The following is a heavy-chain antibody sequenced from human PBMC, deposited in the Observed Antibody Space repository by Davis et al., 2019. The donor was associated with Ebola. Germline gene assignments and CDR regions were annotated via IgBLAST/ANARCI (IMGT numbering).Heavy chain of an antibody. CDR1: GGSFSGYY. J-gene: IGHJ4*02. CDR2: INHSGST. CDR3: ARAGSYYYGSGSYYNK. Sequence: SETLSLTCAVYGGSFSGYYWSWIRQPPGKGLEWIGEINHSGSTNYNPSLTSRVTISVDTSKNQFSLKLSSVTAADTAVYYCARAGSYYYGSGSYYNKWGQGTLVTVSS. D-gene: IGHD3-10*01. V-gene: IGHV4-34*01.